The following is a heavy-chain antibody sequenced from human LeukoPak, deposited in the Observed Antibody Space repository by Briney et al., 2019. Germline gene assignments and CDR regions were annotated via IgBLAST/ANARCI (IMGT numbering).Heavy chain of an antibody. CDR2: INPSIGST. J-gene: IGHJ4*02. CDR3: AISGNYFRPFDY. Sequence: ASVKVSCKASRYTFTSYYIHWVRQAPGQGLEWMGIINPSIGSTIYSQKFQGRVTMTRDTSTSTVYMELSSLKSEDTAVFYCAISGNYFRPFDYWGQGTLVSVPS. D-gene: IGHD1-26*01. V-gene: IGHV1-46*01. CDR1: RYTFTSYY.